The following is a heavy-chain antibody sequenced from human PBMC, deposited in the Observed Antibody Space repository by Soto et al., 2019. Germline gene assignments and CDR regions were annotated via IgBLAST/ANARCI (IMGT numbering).Heavy chain of an antibody. CDR1: GFTFYSYA. CDR3: ARDNYGDLYYYGMDV. CDR2: ISGSGGTT. J-gene: IGHJ6*02. V-gene: IGHV3-23*01. D-gene: IGHD4-17*01. Sequence: EVQLLESGGGLVQPGESLTLSCAASGFTFYSYALTWVRQAPGKGLEWVSTISGSGGTTYFVDSVKGRFTISRDNYKNSLYLQMNSLRAEDTAVYYCARDNYGDLYYYGMDVWGQGTTVTVSS.